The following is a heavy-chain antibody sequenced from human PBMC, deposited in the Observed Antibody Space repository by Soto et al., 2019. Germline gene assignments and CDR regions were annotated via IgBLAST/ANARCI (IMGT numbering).Heavy chain of an antibody. J-gene: IGHJ5*02. Sequence: SETLSLTCAVSGGSISSSNLWSWVRQPPGKGLEWIGEIYHSGSTNYNPSLKSRVTISVDKSKNQFSLKLSSVTAADTAVYYCARDSIAAAVNWFDPWGQGTLVTVSS. D-gene: IGHD6-13*01. V-gene: IGHV4-4*02. CDR2: IYHSGST. CDR1: GGSISSSNL. CDR3: ARDSIAAAVNWFDP.